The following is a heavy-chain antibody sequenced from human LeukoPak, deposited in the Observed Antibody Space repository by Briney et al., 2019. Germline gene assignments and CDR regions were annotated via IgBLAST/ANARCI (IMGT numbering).Heavy chain of an antibody. J-gene: IGHJ5*02. V-gene: IGHV1-18*01. Sequence: ASVKVSCKASGYTFTSYGISWVRQAPGQGLEWMGWISAYNGNTNYAQKLQGRVTMTTDTSTSTAYMELRSLRSDDTAVYYCARESNYYGSGSYDWDRWGQGTLVTVSS. CDR1: GYTFTSYG. CDR3: ARESNYYGSGSYDWDR. D-gene: IGHD3-10*01. CDR2: ISAYNGNT.